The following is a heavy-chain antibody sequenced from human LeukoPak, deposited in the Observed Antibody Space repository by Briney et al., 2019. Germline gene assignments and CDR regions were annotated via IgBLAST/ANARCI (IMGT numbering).Heavy chain of an antibody. D-gene: IGHD3-3*01. CDR2: IYPGDSDT. CDR1: GYSFTNYW. CDR3: ARGGTIFGVASPFDY. V-gene: IGHV5-51*01. J-gene: IGHJ4*02. Sequence: GESLKISCKGFGYSFTNYWVTWVRQMPGKGLEWMGIIYPGDSDTKYGPAFQGHVSISADKSTNTAYLQWSSLKASDTAMYFCARGGTIFGVASPFDYWGQGTLVTVSS.